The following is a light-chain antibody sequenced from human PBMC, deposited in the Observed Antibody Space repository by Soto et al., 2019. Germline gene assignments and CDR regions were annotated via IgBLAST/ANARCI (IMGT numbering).Light chain of an antibody. CDR3: QQYSHSPFT. CDR2: AAS. J-gene: IGKJ3*01. Sequence: EFVFTQSPCTLSLSPGEGGTLSCRASQSVISSLLAWYQQKPGQAPRLLIYAASTRATGIPDRFSGSGSGTDFTLTISRLEPEDFAVYYCQQYSHSPFTFGPGTKVDIK. CDR1: QSVISSL. V-gene: IGKV3-20*01.